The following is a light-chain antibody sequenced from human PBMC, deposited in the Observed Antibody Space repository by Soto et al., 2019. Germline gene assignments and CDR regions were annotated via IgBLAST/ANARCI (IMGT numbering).Light chain of an antibody. CDR2: EGS. J-gene: IGLJ1*01. CDR1: RSDVGSYNL. Sequence: QSVLTQPDSVSGSPGQSMTISCTGTRSDVGSYNLVSWYQQHPGKAPKRMIYEGSKRPSGVSNRFSGSKSGNTASLTLSGPQAEDEADYYCCSYAGSSTYVFGTGTKVTVL. CDR3: CSYAGSSTYV. V-gene: IGLV2-23*01.